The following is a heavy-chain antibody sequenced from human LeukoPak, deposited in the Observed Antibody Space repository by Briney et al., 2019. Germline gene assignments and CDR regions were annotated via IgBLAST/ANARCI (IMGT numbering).Heavy chain of an antibody. J-gene: IGHJ4*02. D-gene: IGHD5-24*01. CDR2: INEGGSVT. V-gene: IGHV3-74*01. CDR3: SRDLRGRDDY. CDR1: GFTFSNYW. Sequence: GGSLRLSCAASGFTFSNYWMHWIRQAPGKGLMWVSRINEGGSVTDYADSVKGRFTISRDNAKNTLYLVMNSLRAEDTAVYYCSRDLRGRDDYWGQGTLVSVSS.